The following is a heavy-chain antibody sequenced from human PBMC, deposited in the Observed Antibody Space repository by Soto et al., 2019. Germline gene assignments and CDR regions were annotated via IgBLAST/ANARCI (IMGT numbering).Heavy chain of an antibody. D-gene: IGHD6-13*01. Sequence: GGSLRLSCAASGFTSSTYEMNWVRQAPGKGLEWVSYISNSGDTIYYADSVKGRFTIFRDNAKNSLYLQMNSLRVEDTALYYCARDGSRFDYWGQGTLVTVSS. V-gene: IGHV3-48*03. J-gene: IGHJ4*02. CDR2: ISNSGDTI. CDR3: ARDGSRFDY. CDR1: GFTSSTYE.